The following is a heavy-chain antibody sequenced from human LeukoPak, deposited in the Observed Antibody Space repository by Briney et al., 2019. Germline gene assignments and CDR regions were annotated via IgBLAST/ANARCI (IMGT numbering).Heavy chain of an antibody. Sequence: GRSLRLSCAASGFTFSSYAMHWVRQAPGKGLEWVAVISYDGSNKYYADSVKGRFTISRDNAKNSLSLQMNSLRAEDTAVYYCAKDGSITMIVVVITAPGYYFDYWGQGTLVTVSS. CDR1: GFTFSSYA. CDR2: ISYDGSNK. D-gene: IGHD3-22*01. V-gene: IGHV3-30-3*01. CDR3: AKDGSITMIVVVITAPGYYFDY. J-gene: IGHJ4*02.